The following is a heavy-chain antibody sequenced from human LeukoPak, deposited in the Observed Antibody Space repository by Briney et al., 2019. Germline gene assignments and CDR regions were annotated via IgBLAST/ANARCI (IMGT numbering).Heavy chain of an antibody. CDR1: GGSFSNYC. CDR2: INHRGST. Sequence: SETLSLTCTVYGGSFSNYCWTWIRQPPGKGLEWMGEINHRGSTNYNPSLKSRVTMSVDTSKDQSSLKLTSVTAADTAVYYCTRGKPETVFDSWGQGTLVTVSS. V-gene: IGHV4-34*01. J-gene: IGHJ4*02. D-gene: IGHD2-21*02. CDR3: TRGKPETVFDS.